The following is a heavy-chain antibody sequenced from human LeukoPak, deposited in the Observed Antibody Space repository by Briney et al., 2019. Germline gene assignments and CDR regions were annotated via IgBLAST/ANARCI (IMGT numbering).Heavy chain of an antibody. D-gene: IGHD3-10*01. J-gene: IGHJ4*02. CDR1: GGSISSCY. CDR3: ARVRSYYGSGSPVDY. Sequence: SETLSLTCTVSGGSISSCYWSWIRQPPGKGLEWIGYIYYSGSTNYNPSLKSRVTISVDTSKNQFSLKLSSVTAADTAVYYCARVRSYYGSGSPVDYWGQGTLVTVSS. CDR2: IYYSGST. V-gene: IGHV4-59*01.